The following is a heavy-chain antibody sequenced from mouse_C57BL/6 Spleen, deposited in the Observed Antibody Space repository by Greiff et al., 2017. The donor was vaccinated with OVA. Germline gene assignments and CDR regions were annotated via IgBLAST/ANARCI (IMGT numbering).Heavy chain of an antibody. V-gene: IGHV1-82*01. CDR2: LYPGDGDT. CDR1: GYAFSSSW. J-gene: IGHJ2*01. Sequence: VQLQQSGPELVKPGASVKISCKASGYAFSSSWMNWVKQRPGKGLEWIGRLYPGDGDTNYNGKFKGKATLTADKSSSTAYMQLSSRTSEDSAVYFCARGEDVCIDYWGQGTTLTVSS. CDR3: ARGEDVCIDY.